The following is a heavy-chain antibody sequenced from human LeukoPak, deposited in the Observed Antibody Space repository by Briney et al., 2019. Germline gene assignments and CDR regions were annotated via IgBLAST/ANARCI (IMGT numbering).Heavy chain of an antibody. CDR1: GFTFSSYA. CDR3: AKGRTAYCSSTSCYTIDY. J-gene: IGHJ4*02. Sequence: GGSLRLYCAAPGFTFSSYAMSWVRQATGKGLKWVSGISGSGGSTYYADPVKGRFTISRDNSKNTLYLQMNSLRAEDTAVYHCAKGRTAYCSSTSCYTIDYWGQGTLVTVSS. D-gene: IGHD2-2*02. CDR2: ISGSGGST. V-gene: IGHV3-23*01.